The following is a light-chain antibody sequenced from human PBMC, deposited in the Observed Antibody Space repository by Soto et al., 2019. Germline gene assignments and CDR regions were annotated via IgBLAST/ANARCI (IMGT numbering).Light chain of an antibody. Sequence: EIEMTQSPATLSLAPGERVTLSCRASESVSTNLAWYQQKAGQAPRLLIYTTSIRATGIPDRFSGSGSGTDFTLTISRLEPEDFAVYHCHHYGISPPWTFGQVTKVDIK. J-gene: IGKJ1*01. CDR3: HHYGISPPWT. CDR1: ESVSTN. CDR2: TTS. V-gene: IGKV3-20*01.